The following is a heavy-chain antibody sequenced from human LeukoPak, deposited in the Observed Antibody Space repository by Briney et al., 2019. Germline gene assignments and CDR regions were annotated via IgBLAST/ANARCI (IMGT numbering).Heavy chain of an antibody. D-gene: IGHD3-3*01. J-gene: IGHJ3*02. CDR1: GDSFNTYY. Sequence: SETLSLTCSVNGDSFNTYYWSWIRQPPGRALEWIGEVSHRGTTSYSPSLKSRAAISVETSKNQFSLSVKSVTAADTAIYYCAKKRRRGYYLNSAFDMWGQGTMVTVSS. CDR2: VSHRGTT. V-gene: IGHV4-34*01. CDR3: AKKRRRGYYLNSAFDM.